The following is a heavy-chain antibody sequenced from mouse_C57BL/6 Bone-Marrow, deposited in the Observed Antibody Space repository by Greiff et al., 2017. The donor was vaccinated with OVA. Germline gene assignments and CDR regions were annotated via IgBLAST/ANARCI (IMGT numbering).Heavy chain of an antibody. V-gene: IGHV14-4*01. Sequence: VQLQQSGAELVRPGASVKLSCTASGFNIKDDYMHWVKQRPEQGLEWIGWIDPENGDTEYASKFQGKATITADTSSNTAYLQLSSLTSEDTAVYYCTYYYGSSYANGYFDVWGTGTTVTVSS. D-gene: IGHD1-1*01. CDR1: GFNIKDDY. CDR3: TYYYGSSYANGYFDV. CDR2: IDPENGDT. J-gene: IGHJ1*03.